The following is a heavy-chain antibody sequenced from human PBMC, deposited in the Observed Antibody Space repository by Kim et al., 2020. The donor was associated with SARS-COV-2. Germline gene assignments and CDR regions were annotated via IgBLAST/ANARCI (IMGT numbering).Heavy chain of an antibody. D-gene: IGHD3-16*02. CDR3: ARLPAGGLRLGELSLYFDY. V-gene: IGHV4-38-2*02. CDR1: GYSISSGYY. J-gene: IGHJ4*02. CDR2: IYHSGST. Sequence: SETLSLTCTVSGYSISSGYYWGWIRQPPGKGLEWIGSIYHSGSTYYNPSLKSRVTISVDTSKNQFSLKLSSVTAADTAVYYCARLPAGGLRLGELSLYFDYWGQGTLVTVSS.